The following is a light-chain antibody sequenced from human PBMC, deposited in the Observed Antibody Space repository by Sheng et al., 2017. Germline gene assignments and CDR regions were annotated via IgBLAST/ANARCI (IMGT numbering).Light chain of an antibody. CDR3: HQYGKSPWT. CDR2: ATS. V-gene: IGKV1-16*01. J-gene: IGKJ1*01. Sequence: DIQVTQSPSSLSASVGDRVTITCRASQGINTNLAWIQQKPGKAPKSLIFATSILQSGVSSRFSGSGSGTEFTLTISSLQPEDFAVYYCHQYGKSPWTFGQGTTVDFK. CDR1: QGINTN.